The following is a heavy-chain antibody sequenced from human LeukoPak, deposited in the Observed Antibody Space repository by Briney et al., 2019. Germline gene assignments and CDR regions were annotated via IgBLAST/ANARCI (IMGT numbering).Heavy chain of an antibody. CDR1: GGTFSSYA. Sequence: GASVKVSCKASGGTFSSYAISWVRQAPGQGLEWMGWINPNSGGTNYAQKFQGRVTMTRDTSISTAYMELSRLRSDDTAVYYCARDLLTGDSSEYYFDYWGQGTLVTVSS. V-gene: IGHV1-2*02. D-gene: IGHD7-27*01. CDR3: ARDLLTGDSSEYYFDY. J-gene: IGHJ4*02. CDR2: INPNSGGT.